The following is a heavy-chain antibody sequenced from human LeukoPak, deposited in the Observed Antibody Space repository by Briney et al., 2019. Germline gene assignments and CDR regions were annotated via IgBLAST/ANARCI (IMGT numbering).Heavy chain of an antibody. CDR2: ISWNGGST. D-gene: IGHD4-23*01. CDR1: GFTFDDYG. Sequence: GGSLRLSCAASGFTFDDYGVSWVRQATGRGLEWVSGISWNGGSTGYAGSVRGRFTISRDNAKNSLYLQMNSLRAEDTALYYCARDTLMYDYGGNSLNSWGQGTLVTVSS. J-gene: IGHJ1*01. V-gene: IGHV3-20*04. CDR3: ARDTLMYDYGGNSLNS.